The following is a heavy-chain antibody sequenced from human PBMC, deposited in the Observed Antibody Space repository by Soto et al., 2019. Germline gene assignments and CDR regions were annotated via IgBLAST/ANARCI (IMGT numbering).Heavy chain of an antibody. V-gene: IGHV3-74*01. CDR2: INSDGSST. CDR3: VRDGYNYYFDY. D-gene: IGHD5-12*01. CDR1: GFTFSSYW. J-gene: IGHJ4*02. Sequence: GGSLRLSCAASGFTFSSYWMHWVPQAPGKGLVWVSRINSDGSSTSYADSVKGRFTISRDNAKNTLYLQMNSLRAEDTAVYYCVRDGYNYYFDYWGQGTLVTVSS.